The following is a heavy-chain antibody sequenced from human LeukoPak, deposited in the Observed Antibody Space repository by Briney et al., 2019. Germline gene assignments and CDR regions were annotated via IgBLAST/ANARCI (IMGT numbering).Heavy chain of an antibody. V-gene: IGHV4-59*01. CDR1: GGSISSYY. CDR2: IYYSGST. D-gene: IGHD3-22*01. CDR3: AREVVHYDSSGYLDY. Sequence: SETLSLTCTVSGGSISSYYWSRIRQPPGKGLEWIGYIYYSGSTNYNPSLKSRVTISVDTSKNQFSLKLSSVTAADTAVYYCAREVVHYDSSGYLDYWGQGTLVTVSS. J-gene: IGHJ4*02.